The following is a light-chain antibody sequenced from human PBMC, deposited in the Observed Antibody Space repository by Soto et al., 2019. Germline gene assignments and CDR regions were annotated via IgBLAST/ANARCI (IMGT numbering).Light chain of an antibody. CDR3: QQYGRSLT. CDR2: DAS. V-gene: IGKV3-20*01. CDR1: QSVTNSY. J-gene: IGKJ4*01. Sequence: EIVLTQSPGTLSLSPGERATLSCRASQSVTNSYLAWYHQKPGQAPRLFIYDASRRATGIPDRFSGSGSGTDFTLTISRLQPEDFAVYYCQQYGRSLTFGGGTKVEIK.